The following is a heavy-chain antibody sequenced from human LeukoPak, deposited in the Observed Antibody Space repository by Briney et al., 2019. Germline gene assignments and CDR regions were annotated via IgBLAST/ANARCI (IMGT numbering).Heavy chain of an antibody. J-gene: IGHJ4*02. V-gene: IGHV3-23*01. CDR1: GFTFSSYA. CDR3: AKSTIFGVGSPYYFDY. D-gene: IGHD3-3*01. Sequence: PGGSLRPSCAASGFTFSSYAMSWVRQAPGKGLEWVSAISGSGGSRNYADSVKGRFTMSRDTSKNTLFLQMNSLRAEDTAVYYCAKSTIFGVGSPYYFDYWGQGTLVTVSS. CDR2: ISGSGGSR.